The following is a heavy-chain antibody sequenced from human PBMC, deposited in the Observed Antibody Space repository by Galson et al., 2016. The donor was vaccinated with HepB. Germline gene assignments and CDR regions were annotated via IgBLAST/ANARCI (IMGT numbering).Heavy chain of an antibody. CDR3: AKGDCSTSSCFSLHY. Sequence: SLRLSCAASGFTFEDYTMHWVRQAPGKGLEWVSSIGWHSRSIGYADSVKGRFTISRDNAKNSVYLEMNSLRSEDMALYYCAKGDCSTSSCFSLHYWGQGTLVTVPS. D-gene: IGHD2-2*01. CDR2: IGWHSRSI. V-gene: IGHV3-9*03. J-gene: IGHJ4*02. CDR1: GFTFEDYT.